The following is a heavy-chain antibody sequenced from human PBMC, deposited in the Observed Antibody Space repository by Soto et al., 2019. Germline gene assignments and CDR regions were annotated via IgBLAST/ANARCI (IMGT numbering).Heavy chain of an antibody. CDR1: GFTFSSYW. J-gene: IGHJ6*02. CDR3: ARGNYYGMDV. V-gene: IGHV3-74*01. CDR2: ISSDGSST. Sequence: PGGSLRLSCAASGFTFSSYWMHWVRQAPGKGLVWVSRISSDGSSTSYADSVKGRFTISRDNAKNTLYLQMNSLRVEDTAVYYCARGNYYGMDVWGQGTTVTVSS.